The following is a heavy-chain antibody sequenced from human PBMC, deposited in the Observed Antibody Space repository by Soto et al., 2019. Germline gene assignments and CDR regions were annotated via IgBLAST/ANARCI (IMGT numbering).Heavy chain of an antibody. CDR1: GYTFTGYY. J-gene: IGHJ4*02. CDR2: INPNSGGT. Sequence: QVQLVQSGAEVKKPGASVKFSCKASGYTFTGYYMHWVRQAPGQGLEWMGWINPNSGGTNYAQKFQGWVTKTRDTSISTAYMELSRLSSDDKAVYYCARGEYYDFWSGYSAHFDSWGQGTLVTVSS. V-gene: IGHV1-2*04. D-gene: IGHD3-3*01. CDR3: ARGEYYDFWSGYSAHFDS.